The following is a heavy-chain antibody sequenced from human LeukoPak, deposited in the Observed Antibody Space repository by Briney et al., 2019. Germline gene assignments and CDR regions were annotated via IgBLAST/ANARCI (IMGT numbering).Heavy chain of an antibody. CDR1: GFTFSNYE. J-gene: IGHJ6*03. CDR3: ARAGYYMDV. V-gene: IGHV3-48*03. Sequence: GGSLRPSCAASGFTFSNYEMTWVRQAPGKGLEWLSYISPSGTVIYYADSVKGRFTISRDNAKNSLYLQMNSLRAEDTAVYYCARAGYYMDVRDKGTTVTVSS. CDR2: ISPSGTVI.